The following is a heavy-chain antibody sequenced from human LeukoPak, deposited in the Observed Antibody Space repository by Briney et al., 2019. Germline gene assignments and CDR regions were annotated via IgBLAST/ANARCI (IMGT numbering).Heavy chain of an antibody. J-gene: IGHJ4*02. V-gene: IGHV4-39*07. CDR3: AREDLTGSYRFIDY. Sequence: SETLSLTCTASGGSISSSGYYWGWIRQPPGKGLEWIGEINHSGSTNYNPSLKSRVTISVDTSKNQFSLKLSSVTAADTAVYYCAREDLTGSYRFIDYWGQGTLVTVSS. CDR2: INHSGST. CDR1: GGSISSSGYY. D-gene: IGHD1-26*01.